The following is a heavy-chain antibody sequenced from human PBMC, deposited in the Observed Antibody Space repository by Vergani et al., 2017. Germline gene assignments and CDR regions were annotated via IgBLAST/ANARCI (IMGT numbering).Heavy chain of an antibody. Sequence: EVQLVESGGGLVQPGGSLRLSCAASGFTFSSYSMNWVRQAPGKGLEWVSSISSSSSYIYYADSVKGRFTISRDNAKNSLYLQMNSLRAEDTAVYYCERGSANLIAAAGIFHFDYWGQGTLVTVSS. D-gene: IGHD6-13*01. J-gene: IGHJ4*02. CDR1: GFTFSSYS. CDR2: ISSSSSYI. V-gene: IGHV3-21*01. CDR3: ERGSANLIAAAGIFHFDY.